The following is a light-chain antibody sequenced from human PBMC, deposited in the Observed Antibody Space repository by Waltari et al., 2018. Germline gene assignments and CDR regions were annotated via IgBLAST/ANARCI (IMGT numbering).Light chain of an antibody. CDR2: GAS. CDR1: QGISNW. J-gene: IGKJ3*01. CDR3: QQASSFPIT. Sequence: DIQMTQSPSSVSASVGDRVTITWRASQGISNWLAWYQQKPGKAPKLLIYGASSLPTGVPERFIGSGSWTEFTLTISSLQPEDFATYYCQQASSFPITFGPGTKVEIK. V-gene: IGKV1-12*01.